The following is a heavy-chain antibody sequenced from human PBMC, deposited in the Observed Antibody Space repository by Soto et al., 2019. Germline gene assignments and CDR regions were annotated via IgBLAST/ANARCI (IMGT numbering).Heavy chain of an antibody. CDR3: AREWDCSGGTCYVFDY. Sequence: LRLSCAASGFTFSTYSMNWVRQAPGRGLEWVSSISYSSDYRYYADSVVGRFTISRDNTKNSLYLHMNSLRAEDTAVYYCAREWDCSGGTCYVFDYWGQGTLVTVSS. D-gene: IGHD2-15*01. CDR1: GFTFSTYS. V-gene: IGHV3-21*01. CDR2: ISYSSDYR. J-gene: IGHJ4*02.